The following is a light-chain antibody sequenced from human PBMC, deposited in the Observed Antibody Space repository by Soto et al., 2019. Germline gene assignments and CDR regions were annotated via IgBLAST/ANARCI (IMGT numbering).Light chain of an antibody. J-gene: IGLJ3*02. CDR2: EVS. CDR3: SSYAGSNIWV. CDR1: SSDVGGYNY. Sequence: QSALTHPPSASGSPGQSVTISCTGTSSDVGGYNYVSWYQQHPGKAPKLMIYEVSKRPSGVPDRFSGSKSGNTASLTVSGLQAEDEADYYCSSYAGSNIWVFGGGTKVTVL. V-gene: IGLV2-8*01.